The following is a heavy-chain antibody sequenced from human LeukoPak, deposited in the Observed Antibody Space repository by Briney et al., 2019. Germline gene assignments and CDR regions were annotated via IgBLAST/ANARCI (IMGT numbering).Heavy chain of an antibody. CDR3: ARGPPLYDILTGYQTPQGGFDP. J-gene: IGHJ5*02. CDR1: GYTFTRYY. V-gene: IGHV1-46*01. CDR2: MNPSGGST. Sequence: ASVKVSCKASGYTFTRYYMHWVRQAPGQGLEWMGIMNPSGGSTSYAQKIQGRVTMTRDTSTSTVYMELSSLRSEDTAVYYCARGPPLYDILTGYQTPQGGFDPWGQGTLVTVSS. D-gene: IGHD3-9*01.